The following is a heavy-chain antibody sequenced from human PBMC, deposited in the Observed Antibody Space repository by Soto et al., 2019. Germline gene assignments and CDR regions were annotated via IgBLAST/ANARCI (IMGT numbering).Heavy chain of an antibody. V-gene: IGHV3-23*01. Sequence: EVQLLESGGGLVQPGESLRLSCAASGFTFNTYAVSWVRQAPGKGLEWVSVIGASSAFTYYADSVKGRFTVSRDNSKPTLYLQMHSLRAEDTAVYYCAKRLGSSWSTLDSWGQGTLVTVSS. D-gene: IGHD6-13*01. CDR2: IGASSAFT. CDR3: AKRLGSSWSTLDS. CDR1: GFTFNTYA. J-gene: IGHJ4*02.